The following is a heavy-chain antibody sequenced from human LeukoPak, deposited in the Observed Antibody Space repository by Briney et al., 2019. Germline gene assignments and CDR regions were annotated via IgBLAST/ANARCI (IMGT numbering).Heavy chain of an antibody. V-gene: IGHV1-2*02. D-gene: IGHD1-26*01. CDR2: IYPNSGGT. J-gene: IGHJ4*02. CDR3: AGVAVGKGHPFDY. CDR1: AYTFTGYY. Sequence: ASVKVSCKASAYTFTGYYMHWVRQAPGQGLEWMGWIYPNSGGTNYAQKFQGRVTMTRDTSISTAYMELSRLRSDDTAVYYCAGVAVGKGHPFDYWGQGTLVTVSS.